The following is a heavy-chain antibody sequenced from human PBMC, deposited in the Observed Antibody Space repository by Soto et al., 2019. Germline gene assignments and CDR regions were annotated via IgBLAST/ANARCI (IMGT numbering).Heavy chain of an antibody. CDR3: ALIAARPYYYYGMDV. J-gene: IGHJ6*02. Sequence: PSETLSLTCTVSGGSISSSSYYWGWIRQPPGKGLEWIGSIYYSGSTYYNPSLKSRVTISVDTSKNQFSLKLSSVTAADTAVYYCALIAARPYYYYGMDVWGQGTTVTVSS. CDR2: IYYSGST. D-gene: IGHD6-6*01. CDR1: GGSISSSSYY. V-gene: IGHV4-39*01.